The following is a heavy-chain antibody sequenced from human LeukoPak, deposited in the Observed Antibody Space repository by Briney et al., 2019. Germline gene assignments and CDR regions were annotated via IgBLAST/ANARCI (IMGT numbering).Heavy chain of an antibody. V-gene: IGHV1-69*13. J-gene: IGHJ4*02. D-gene: IGHD4-17*01. CDR1: GGTFSSYA. Sequence: ASVKVSCKASGGTFSSYAISWVRQAPGQGLEWMGGIIPIFGTANYAQKFQGRVTITADESTSTVYMELSSLRSEDTAVYYCAQGRTTVTHFHYWGQGTLVTVSS. CDR2: IIPIFGTA. CDR3: AQGRTTVTHFHY.